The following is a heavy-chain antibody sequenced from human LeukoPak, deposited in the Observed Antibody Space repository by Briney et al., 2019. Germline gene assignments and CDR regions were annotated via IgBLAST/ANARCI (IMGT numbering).Heavy chain of an antibody. CDR3: VREGLGPSFSAWFDP. CDR2: VSRDGGTK. D-gene: IGHD3/OR15-3a*01. CDR1: GFTFSSYW. V-gene: IGHV3-30*03. J-gene: IGHJ5*02. Sequence: GGSLRLSCAASGFTFSSYWMSWVRQAPGKGLEWVIVVSRDGGTKYYSDSVKGRFTISRDNSENTLYLQMNSLRPEDTAVYYCVREGLGPSFSAWFDPWGHGTLVTVSS.